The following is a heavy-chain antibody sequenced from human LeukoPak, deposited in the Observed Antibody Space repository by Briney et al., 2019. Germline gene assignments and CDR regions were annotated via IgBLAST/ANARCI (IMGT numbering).Heavy chain of an antibody. CDR3: ARDLGIFFDAFDI. CDR1: GFTFSSYA. D-gene: IGHD2-15*01. J-gene: IGHJ3*02. Sequence: PGGSLRLSCAASGFTFSSYAIHWVRQAPGKGLEWVAVISYDGNNKYYADSVKGRFTISRDNAKNSLYLQMNSLRAEDTAVYYCARDLGIFFDAFDIWGQGTMVTVSS. CDR2: ISYDGNNK. V-gene: IGHV3-30-3*01.